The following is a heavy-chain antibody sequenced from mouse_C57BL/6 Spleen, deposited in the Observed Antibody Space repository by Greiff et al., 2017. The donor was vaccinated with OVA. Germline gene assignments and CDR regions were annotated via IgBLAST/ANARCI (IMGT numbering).Heavy chain of an antibody. CDR2: IDPSDSET. D-gene: IGHD1-1*01. Sequence: QVQLQQPGAELVRPGSSVKLSCKASGYTFTSYWMHWVKQRPIQGLEWIGNIDPSDSETHYNQKFQDKATLTVDKSSSTAYMQLSSLTSEDSAVYYCARALYYEDAMDYWGQGTSVTVSA. J-gene: IGHJ4*01. CDR3: ARALYYEDAMDY. CDR1: GYTFTSYW. V-gene: IGHV1-52*01.